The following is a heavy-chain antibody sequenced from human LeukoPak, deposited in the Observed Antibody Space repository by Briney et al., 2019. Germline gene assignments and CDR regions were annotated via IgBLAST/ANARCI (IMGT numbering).Heavy chain of an antibody. D-gene: IGHD3-16*02. CDR1: GGSIGSYY. J-gene: IGHJ5*02. CDR2: VYYSGTT. Sequence: SETLSLACTVSGGSIGSYYWNWIRQPPGKGLEWIGYVYYSGTTNYNPSLKSRVTISVDTSKNQFSLKLSSVTATDTAMYYCARQHYLGELSLPWFDPWGQGTLVTVSS. V-gene: IGHV4-59*08. CDR3: ARQHYLGELSLPWFDP.